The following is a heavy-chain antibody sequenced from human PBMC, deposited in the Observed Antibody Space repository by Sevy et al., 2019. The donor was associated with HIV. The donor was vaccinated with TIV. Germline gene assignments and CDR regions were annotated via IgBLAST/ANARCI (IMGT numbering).Heavy chain of an antibody. D-gene: IGHD3-10*01. J-gene: IGHJ4*02. CDR1: GGSISSSSYY. CDR2: IYYSGST. Sequence: SETLSLTCTVSGGSISSSSYYWGWIRQPPGKGLEWIGSIYYSGSTYYNPSLKSRVTISVDTSKNQFSLKLGSVTAADTAVYYCASLVQGVSTTVDYWGQGTLVTVSS. CDR3: ASLVQGVSTTVDY. V-gene: IGHV4-39*01.